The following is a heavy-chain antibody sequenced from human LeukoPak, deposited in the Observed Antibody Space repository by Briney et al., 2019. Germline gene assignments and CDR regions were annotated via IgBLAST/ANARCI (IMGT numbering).Heavy chain of an antibody. Sequence: SETLSLTCTVSGGSISSYHWSWIRQSPGKGLEWIRYIYYSGSNNYNPSPKSRVNISLGTSKNQFSLKLISVTAADTAVYYCARAYGGYGSSPYNWLDPWGQGTLVTVSS. J-gene: IGHJ5*02. CDR1: GGSISSYH. CDR3: ARAYGGYGSSPYNWLDP. CDR2: IYYSGSN. V-gene: IGHV4-59*01. D-gene: IGHD6-6*01.